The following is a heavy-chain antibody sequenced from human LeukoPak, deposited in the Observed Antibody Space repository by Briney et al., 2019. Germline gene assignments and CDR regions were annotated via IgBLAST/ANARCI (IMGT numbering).Heavy chain of an antibody. D-gene: IGHD2-2*02. V-gene: IGHV3-23*01. CDR2: ISGSGGST. CDR3: AKGGCSSTSCYTPFDY. CDR1: GFIFSSYA. J-gene: IGHJ4*02. Sequence: GGSLRLSCAASGFIFSSYAMSWVRQAPGKGLEWVSAISGSGGSTYYADSVKGRFTISRDNSKNTLYLQMNSLRAEDTAVYYCAKGGCSSTSCYTPFDYSGQGTLVTASS.